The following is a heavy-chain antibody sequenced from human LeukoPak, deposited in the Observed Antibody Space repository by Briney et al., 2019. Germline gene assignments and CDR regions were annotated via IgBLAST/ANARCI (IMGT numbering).Heavy chain of an antibody. J-gene: IGHJ4*02. CDR3: ARVLMTFGDYAGPFDF. CDR2: ISYAGTNK. Sequence: GRSLRLSCAASGFTFSSYGMHWVRQAPGKGLEWVAVISYAGTNKHYADSVKGRFTISRDNSQNTLSLQMDSLTGEDTAVYYCARVLMTFGDYAGPFDFWGQGTLVTVSS. CDR1: GFTFSSYG. V-gene: IGHV3-30*06. D-gene: IGHD4-17*01.